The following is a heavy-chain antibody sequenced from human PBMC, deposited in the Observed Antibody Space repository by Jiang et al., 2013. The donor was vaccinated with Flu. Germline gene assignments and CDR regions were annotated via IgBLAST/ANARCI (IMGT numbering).Heavy chain of an antibody. CDR1: GYSISSGYY. J-gene: IGHJ4*02. CDR3: ARDDGGGWYFDY. Sequence: GLVKPSETLSLTCTVSGYSISSGYYWGWIRQPPGKGLEWIGSIYHSGSTYYNPSLKSRVTISVDTSKNQFSLKVSSVTAADTAVYYCARDDGGGWYFDYWGQGTLVTVSS. D-gene: IGHD6-19*01. V-gene: IGHV4-38-2*02. CDR2: IYHSGST.